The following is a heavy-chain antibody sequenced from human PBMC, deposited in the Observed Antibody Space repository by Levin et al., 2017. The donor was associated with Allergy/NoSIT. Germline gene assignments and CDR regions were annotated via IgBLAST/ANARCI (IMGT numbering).Heavy chain of an antibody. Sequence: GGSLRLSCAASGFTFNNYAMSWVRQAPGKGLEWVSVISGSGGKTYYADSVKGRFTISRDNSKKPLYLQMNSLRAEDTAVYYCAKLVGAGGYMNPPTDYWGQGTLVTVSS. CDR3: AKLVGAGGYMNPPTDY. CDR2: ISGSGGKT. CDR1: GFTFNNYA. D-gene: IGHD3-10*01. V-gene: IGHV3-23*01. J-gene: IGHJ4*02.